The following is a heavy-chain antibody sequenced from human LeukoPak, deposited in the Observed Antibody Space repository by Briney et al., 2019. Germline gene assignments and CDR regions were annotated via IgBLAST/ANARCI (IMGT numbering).Heavy chain of an antibody. CDR1: GFTVSSNY. CDR3: ARDSSSGLDY. J-gene: IGHJ4*02. V-gene: IGHV3-53*01. Sequence: GGSLRLSCAASGFTVSSNYMSWVRQAPGKGLEWVSVIYGGGSTYYADSVKGRFTISRDNSKNTPYLQMNSLRAEDTAVYYCARDSSSGLDYWGQGTLVTVSS. D-gene: IGHD6-19*01. CDR2: IYGGGST.